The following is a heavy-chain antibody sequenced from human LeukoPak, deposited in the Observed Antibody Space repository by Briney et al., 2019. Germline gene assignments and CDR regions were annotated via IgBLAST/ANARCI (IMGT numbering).Heavy chain of an antibody. D-gene: IGHD6-13*01. CDR3: ASIIAAADGY. CDR1: GFTFSSYN. V-gene: IGHV3-21*01. Sequence: GGSLRLSCAASGFTFSSYNMNWVRQAPGKGLEWVSSITSGSSYRFYADSVKGRFTISRDNAKNSLYLQMNSLRAEDTAVYYCASIIAAADGYWGQGTLVTVSS. CDR2: ITSGSSYR. J-gene: IGHJ4*02.